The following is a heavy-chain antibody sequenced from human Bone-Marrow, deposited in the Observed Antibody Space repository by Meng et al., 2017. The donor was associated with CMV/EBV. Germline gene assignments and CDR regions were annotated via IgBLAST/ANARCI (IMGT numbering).Heavy chain of an antibody. D-gene: IGHD3-16*01. Sequence: GGSLRLSCAASGFTFSSYDMHWVRQATGKGLEWVSAIGTAGDTYYPGSVKGRFTISRENAKNSLYLQMNSLRAGDTAVYYCVRGESIRGGGEGEEGGQGTLVTVSS. CDR3: VRGESIRGGGEGEE. CDR2: IGTAGDT. CDR1: GFTFSSYD. V-gene: IGHV3-13*01. J-gene: IGHJ4*02.